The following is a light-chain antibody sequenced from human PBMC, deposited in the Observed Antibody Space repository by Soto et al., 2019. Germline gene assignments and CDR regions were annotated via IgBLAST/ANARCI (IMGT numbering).Light chain of an antibody. Sequence: EIVLTQSPGTLSLSPGERATLSCRASPSVSSSSLAWYQQKPGQAPRLLIYGASSRNTGIPDRFSGSGSGTDFNLTISGLESEDLEVFYCEAYGSSPYTLGKETTLEIK. V-gene: IGKV3-20*01. J-gene: IGKJ2*01. CDR1: PSVSSSS. CDR3: EAYGSSPYT. CDR2: GAS.